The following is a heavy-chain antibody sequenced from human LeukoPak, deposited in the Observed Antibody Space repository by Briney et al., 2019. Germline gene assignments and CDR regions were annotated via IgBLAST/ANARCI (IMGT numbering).Heavy chain of an antibody. CDR1: GFTFSIYA. CDR2: ISGSGGST. CDR3: AISSSSGWPSHFDY. D-gene: IGHD6-19*01. V-gene: IGHV3-23*01. J-gene: IGHJ4*02. Sequence: GGSLRLSCAASGFTFSIYAMSWVRQAPGKGLEWVSAISGSGGSTYYADSVKGRFTISRDNSKNTLYLQMNSLRAEDTAVYYCAISSSSGWPSHFDYWGQGTLVTVSS.